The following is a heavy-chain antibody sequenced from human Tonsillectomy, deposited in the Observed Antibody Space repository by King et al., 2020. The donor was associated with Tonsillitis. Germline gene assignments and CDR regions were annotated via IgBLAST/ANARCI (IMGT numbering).Heavy chain of an antibody. D-gene: IGHD6-13*01. CDR1: GYTFTSYD. CDR3: ARVLAAAGFFDP. CDR2: MNPNSGNT. J-gene: IGHJ5*02. V-gene: IGHV1-8*01. Sequence: QLVQSGAEVKKPGASVKVSCKASGYTFTSYDINWVRQASGQGLEWMGWMNPNSGNTGYAQKFQGRVTMTRDTSISTAYMELSSLRSEDTAVYYCARVLAAAGFFDPWGRGTLVTVSS.